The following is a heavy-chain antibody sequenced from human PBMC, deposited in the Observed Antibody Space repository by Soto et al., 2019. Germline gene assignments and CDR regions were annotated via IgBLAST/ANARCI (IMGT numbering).Heavy chain of an antibody. J-gene: IGHJ6*02. D-gene: IGHD3-10*01. V-gene: IGHV4-59*12. CDR3: ARVGYGSGSYYRSPQGGMDV. Sequence: LSLTCTVSGGSISSYYWSWIRQPPGKGLEWIGYIYYSGSTNYNPSLRSRVTISVDTSKNQFSLKLSSVTAADTAVYYCARVGYGSGSYYRSPQGGMDVWGQGTTVTVSS. CDR2: IYYSGST. CDR1: GGSISSYY.